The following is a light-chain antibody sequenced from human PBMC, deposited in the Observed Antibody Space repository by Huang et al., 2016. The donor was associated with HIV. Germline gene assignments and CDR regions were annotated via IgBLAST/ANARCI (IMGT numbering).Light chain of an antibody. V-gene: IGKV1-5*03. J-gene: IGKJ1*01. CDR1: QSISSW. CDR3: QQFNSYST. Sequence: DIQMTQSPSTLSASVGDRVTITCRASQSISSWLAWYQQKPGKAPKLLNYKASNLESGVPSRFSGSGSGTEFTLTISSLQPDDFATYYCQQFNSYSTFGQGTKVEIK. CDR2: KAS.